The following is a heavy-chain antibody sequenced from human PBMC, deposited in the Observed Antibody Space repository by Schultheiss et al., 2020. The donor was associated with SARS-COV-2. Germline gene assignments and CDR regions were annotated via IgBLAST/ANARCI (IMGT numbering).Heavy chain of an antibody. V-gene: IGHV4-59*08. CDR3: ARYSSGGLDY. Sequence: SQTLSLTCAVYGGSFSGYYWSWIRQPPGKGLEWIGYIYYSGSTNYNPSLKSRVTISVDTSKNQFSLKLSSVTAADTAVYYCARYSSGGLDYWGQGTLVTVSS. CDR2: IYYSGST. J-gene: IGHJ4*02. D-gene: IGHD6-19*01. CDR1: GGSFSGYY.